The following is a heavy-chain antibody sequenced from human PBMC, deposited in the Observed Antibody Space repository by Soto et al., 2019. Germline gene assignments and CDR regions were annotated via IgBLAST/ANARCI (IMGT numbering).Heavy chain of an antibody. V-gene: IGHV4-39*01. Sequence: QLQLQESGPGLVKPSETLSLTCTVSGGSINSNNYYWGWIRQPPGKGLEWIGTIYYRGSTYYNPSLKSRVTLSVDTSKNQFSLKLSSVTAADTAVYYCARRDSSPHYWYWGQGTLVTVSS. J-gene: IGHJ4*02. CDR2: IYYRGST. CDR1: GGSINSNNYY. D-gene: IGHD2-15*01. CDR3: ARRDSSPHYWY.